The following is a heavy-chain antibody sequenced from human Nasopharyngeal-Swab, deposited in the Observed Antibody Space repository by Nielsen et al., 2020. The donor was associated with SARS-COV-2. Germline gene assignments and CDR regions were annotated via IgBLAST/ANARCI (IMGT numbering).Heavy chain of an antibody. V-gene: IGHV4-61*02. Sequence: SETLSLTCSVSDASLRRGGFYWTWIRQPAGRGLEVIGRTSIRGTTNYSPPFKNRVTMSLDTSKKQFFLRLASVSAADTAIYYCARGRPGTYYTSYYGLDVWGQGTTVTVSS. CDR1: DASLRRGGFY. J-gene: IGHJ6*02. D-gene: IGHD1-26*01. CDR3: ARGRPGTYYTSYYGLDV. CDR2: TSIRGTT.